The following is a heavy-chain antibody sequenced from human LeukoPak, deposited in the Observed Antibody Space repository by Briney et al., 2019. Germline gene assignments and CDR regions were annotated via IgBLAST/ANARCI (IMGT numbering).Heavy chain of an antibody. J-gene: IGHJ6*02. CDR1: GFTFSSYA. CDR2: ISGSGGST. Sequence: PGGSLRLSCAASGFTFSSYAMSWVRQAPGKGLEWVSAISGSGGSTYYADSVKGRFTISRDNSKNTLYLQVNSLRAEDTAVYYCAKDRESYSHGDLPVSYAMDVWGLGTTVTVSS. V-gene: IGHV3-23*01. D-gene: IGHD4-17*01. CDR3: AKDRESYSHGDLPVSYAMDV.